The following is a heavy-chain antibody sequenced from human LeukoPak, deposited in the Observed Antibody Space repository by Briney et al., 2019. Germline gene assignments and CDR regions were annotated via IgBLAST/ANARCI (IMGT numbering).Heavy chain of an antibody. D-gene: IGHD6-19*01. V-gene: IGHV4-4*02. CDR2: IYHSGST. CDR3: AREGVAVAGTVYY. Sequence: SETLSLTCAVSGGSISSSNWWSWVRQPPGKGLEWIGEIYHSGSTNYNPSLKSRVTISVDKSKNQFSLKLSSVTAADTAVYYCAREGVAVAGTVYYWGQGTLVTVSS. J-gene: IGHJ4*02. CDR1: GGSISSSNW.